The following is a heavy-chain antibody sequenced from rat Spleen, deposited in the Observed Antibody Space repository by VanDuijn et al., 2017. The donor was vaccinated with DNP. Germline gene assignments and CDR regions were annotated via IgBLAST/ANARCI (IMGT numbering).Heavy chain of an antibody. J-gene: IGHJ3*01. CDR1: GFTFSHYY. CDR3: TTEPYRYNRGTFAY. CDR2: ISTGGGNT. D-gene: IGHD1-5*01. V-gene: IGHV5-27*01. Sequence: EVQLVESGGGLVQPGRSLKLSCAASGFTFSHYYMAWVRQAPTKGLEWVASISTGGGNTYYRDSVKGRFTISRDNAKRTLYLQMDSLRSEDTATYYCTTEPYRYNRGTFAYWGQGTLVTVSS.